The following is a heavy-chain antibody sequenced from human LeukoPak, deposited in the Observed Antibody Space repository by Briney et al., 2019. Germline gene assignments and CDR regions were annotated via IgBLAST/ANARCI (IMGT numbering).Heavy chain of an antibody. V-gene: IGHV4-4*07. CDR3: ARVRGSSGSYEYYHYMDV. CDR1: GGSISYFC. Sequence: PSETLSLTCTVSGGSISYFCWSWIRQPAGKGLEWIGRIYTSGSTNYNPSLKSRVTMSVDTSKKQFSLKLSSVTAADTAVYYCARVRGSSGSYEYYHYMDVWGKGTTVTISS. D-gene: IGHD1-26*01. CDR2: IYTSGST. J-gene: IGHJ6*03.